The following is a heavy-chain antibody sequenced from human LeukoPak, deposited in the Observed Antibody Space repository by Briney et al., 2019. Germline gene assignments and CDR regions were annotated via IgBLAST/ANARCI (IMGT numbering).Heavy chain of an antibody. CDR3: ARAGGGYRYGYYYHFYMDV. CDR1: GFNVSSNY. J-gene: IGHJ6*03. V-gene: IGHV3-53*01. CDR2: LYSGGSA. D-gene: IGHD5-18*01. Sequence: PGGSLRLSCAASGFNVSSNYMSWVRQAPGKGLEWVSLLYSGGSAFHADSVKGRFTISRDNSKNTLYLQLNSLRAEDTAVYYCARAGGGYRYGYYYHFYMDVWGKGPRSPSP.